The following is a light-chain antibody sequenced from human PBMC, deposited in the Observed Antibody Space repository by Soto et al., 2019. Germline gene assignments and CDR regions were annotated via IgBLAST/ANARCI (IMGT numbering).Light chain of an antibody. J-gene: IGKJ1*01. CDR1: QSVSSY. Sequence: EIVLTQSPATLSLSPGERATLSCRASQSVSSYLAWYQQKPGQAPRLLIYDASNRATGSQARFSGSGSGTNFTLTISSLEPEDFAVYYCQQRSNWLWTFGQGTKVDIK. V-gene: IGKV3-11*01. CDR2: DAS. CDR3: QQRSNWLWT.